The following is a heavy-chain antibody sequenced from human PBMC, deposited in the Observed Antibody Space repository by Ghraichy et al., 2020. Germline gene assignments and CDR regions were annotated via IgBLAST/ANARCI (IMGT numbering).Heavy chain of an antibody. CDR3: ARDRCSSTSCYTGAFDI. Sequence: GESLNISCAASGFTFSSYSMNWVRQAPGKGLEWVSYISSSSSTIYYADSVKGRFTISRDNAKNSLYLQMNSLRDEDTAVYYCARDRCSSTSCYTGAFDIWGQGTMVTVSS. D-gene: IGHD2-2*02. CDR1: GFTFSSYS. J-gene: IGHJ3*02. V-gene: IGHV3-48*02. CDR2: ISSSSSTI.